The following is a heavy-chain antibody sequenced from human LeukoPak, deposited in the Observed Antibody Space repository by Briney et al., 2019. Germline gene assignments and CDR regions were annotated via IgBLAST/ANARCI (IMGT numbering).Heavy chain of an antibody. CDR3: ASGRGSSGWSGDY. CDR1: GGSISSSSYY. CDR2: IYYSGST. D-gene: IGHD6-19*01. Sequence: SSETLSLTCTVSGGSISSSSYYWGWIRQPPGQGLEWIGSIYYSGSTYYNPSLKSRVTISVDTSKNQFSLKLSSVTAADTAVYYCASGRGSSGWSGDYWGQGTLVTVSS. J-gene: IGHJ4*02. V-gene: IGHV4-39*07.